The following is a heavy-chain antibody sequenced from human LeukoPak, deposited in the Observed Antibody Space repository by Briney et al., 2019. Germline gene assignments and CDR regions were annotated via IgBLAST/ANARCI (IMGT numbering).Heavy chain of an antibody. CDR1: GYTFTGYY. CDR3: ARDLLIVGATTGGY. V-gene: IGHV1-2*02. J-gene: IGHJ4*02. D-gene: IGHD1-26*01. Sequence: ASVKVSCKASGYTFTGYYIHWVRQAPGQGLEWMGWINPKSGGANYAQKFQGRVTMTRDTSISTAYMELSRLRSDDTAVYYCARDLLIVGATTGGYWGQGTLVTVSS. CDR2: INPKSGGA.